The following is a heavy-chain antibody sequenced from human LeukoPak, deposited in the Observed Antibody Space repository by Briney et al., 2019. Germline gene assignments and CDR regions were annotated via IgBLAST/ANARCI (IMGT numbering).Heavy chain of an antibody. D-gene: IGHD1-1*01. Sequence: ASAKVSCKASGYTFTGYYMHWVRQAPGQGLEWMGWINPNSGGTNYAQKFQGRVTMTRDTSISTAYMELSRLRSDDTAVYYCARRTPWNDQRDYYMDVWGKGTTVTVSS. CDR3: ARRTPWNDQRDYYMDV. CDR2: INPNSGGT. V-gene: IGHV1-2*02. CDR1: GYTFTGYY. J-gene: IGHJ6*03.